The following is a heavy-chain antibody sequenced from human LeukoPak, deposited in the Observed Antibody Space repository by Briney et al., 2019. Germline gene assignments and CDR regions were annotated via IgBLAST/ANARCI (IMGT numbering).Heavy chain of an antibody. Sequence: SVKVSCKASGGTFSSYAISWVRQAPGQGLEWMGGIIPIFGTANYAQKFQGRVTITADESTSTAYMELSSLRSEDTAVYYCAGGPDYDFWSGYYVNHYYYYGMDVWGQGTTVTVSS. CDR1: GGTFSSYA. D-gene: IGHD3-3*01. V-gene: IGHV1-69*13. CDR3: AGGPDYDFWSGYYVNHYYYYGMDV. J-gene: IGHJ6*02. CDR2: IIPIFGTA.